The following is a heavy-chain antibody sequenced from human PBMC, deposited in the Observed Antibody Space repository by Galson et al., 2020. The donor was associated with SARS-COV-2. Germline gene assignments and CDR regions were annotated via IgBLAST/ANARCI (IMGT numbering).Heavy chain of an antibody. D-gene: IGHD3-9*01. J-gene: IGHJ6*02. CDR1: GFTFSSYG. CDR2: ISYDGSNK. Sequence: GESLKISCAASGFTFSSYGMHWVRQAPGKGLEWVAVISYDGSNKYYADSVKGRFTISRDNSKNTLYLQMNSLRAEDTAVYYCARDLRHYEILTAYLYGPKYYYYYGMDVWGQGTTVTVSS. CDR3: ARDLRHYEILTAYLYGPKYYYYYGMDV. V-gene: IGHV3-30*03.